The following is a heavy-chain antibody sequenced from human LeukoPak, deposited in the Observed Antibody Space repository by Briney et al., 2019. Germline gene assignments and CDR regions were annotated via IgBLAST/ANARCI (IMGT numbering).Heavy chain of an antibody. V-gene: IGHV3-33*08. D-gene: IGHD3-3*01. CDR3: ARHFARGPGPSEWLLPNYFYYMDV. J-gene: IGHJ6*03. CDR2: IWYGGSNK. CDR1: GFTFSSYG. Sequence: GGSLRLSCAASGFTFSSYGMHWVRQAPGKGLEWVAVIWYGGSNKYYADSVKGRFTISRDNSKNTLYLQMNSLRAEDTAVYYCARHFARGPGPSEWLLPNYFYYMDVWGKGTTVTVSS.